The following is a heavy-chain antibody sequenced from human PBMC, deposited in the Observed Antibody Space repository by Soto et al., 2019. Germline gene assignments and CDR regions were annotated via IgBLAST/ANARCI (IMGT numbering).Heavy chain of an antibody. CDR2: ISAYNGNT. CDR3: ARGRDPHNYCSSTSCYPFDP. J-gene: IGHJ5*02. V-gene: IGHV1-18*01. CDR1: GYTFTSYG. Sequence: AXVKVSCKASGYTFTSYGISWVRQAPGQCLELMGWISAYNGNTNYAQKLQGRVTMTTDTSTSTAYMELRSLRSDDTAVYYCARGRDPHNYCSSTSCYPFDPWGQGTLVTVSS. D-gene: IGHD2-2*01.